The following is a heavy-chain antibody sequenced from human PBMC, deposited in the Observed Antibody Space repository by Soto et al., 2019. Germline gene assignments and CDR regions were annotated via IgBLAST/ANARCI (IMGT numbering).Heavy chain of an antibody. CDR1: GFTFSSYW. V-gene: IGHV3-7*01. Sequence: GGSLRLSCAASGFTFSSYWMSWVRQAPGKGLEWVANIKQDGREKYYVDSVKGRFTISRDNAKNSLYLQMNSLRAEDTAVYYCARGGSGGGYDFWGGYNRNYYYGTDVWGQGTTVTVSS. D-gene: IGHD3-3*01. CDR3: ARGGSGGGYDFWGGYNRNYYYGTDV. J-gene: IGHJ6*02. CDR2: IKQDGREK.